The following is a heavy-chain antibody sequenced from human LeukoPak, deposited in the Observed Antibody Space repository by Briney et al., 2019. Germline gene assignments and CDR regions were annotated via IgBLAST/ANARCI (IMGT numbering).Heavy chain of an antibody. CDR3: ARNYD. Sequence: GGSLRLSCTASGFTFSSNWMSWVRQAPGKGLEWVANINQDGGEKYYVDSVKGRFTISRDNAKNSLYLQMSSLRAEDTAVYYCARNYDWGQGTLVTVSS. J-gene: IGHJ4*02. CDR1: GFTFSSNW. D-gene: IGHD3-16*01. V-gene: IGHV3-7*04. CDR2: INQDGGEK.